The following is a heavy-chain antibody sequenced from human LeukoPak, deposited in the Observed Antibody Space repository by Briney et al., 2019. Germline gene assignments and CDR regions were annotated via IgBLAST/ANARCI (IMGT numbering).Heavy chain of an antibody. CDR1: GFTFRVYA. V-gene: IGHV3-23*01. CDR2: ISGSGSST. CDR3: ARERERYCSSTSCYGVGFDP. Sequence: GGSLRLSCAASGFTFRVYAMTWVRQAPGKGLEWVSGISGSGSSTYSADSVKGRFTISRDNSKNTLYLQMNSLRAEDTAVYYCARERERYCSSTSCYGVGFDPWGQGTLVTVSS. D-gene: IGHD2-2*01. J-gene: IGHJ5*02.